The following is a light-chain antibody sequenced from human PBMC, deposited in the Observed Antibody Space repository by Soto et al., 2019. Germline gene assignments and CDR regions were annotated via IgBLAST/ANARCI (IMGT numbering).Light chain of an antibody. V-gene: IGLV3-21*02. J-gene: IGLJ1*01. Sequence: SYELTQPPSVSVAPGQTTRITCGGNNIGRKSVHWYQQKPGQAPVLVVYDDTDRPSGIPERYSGSNSGNTAALTISRVEAGDEADYYCQVWDSSSDHYVFGTGTKVTVL. CDR3: QVWDSSSDHYV. CDR1: NIGRKS. CDR2: DDT.